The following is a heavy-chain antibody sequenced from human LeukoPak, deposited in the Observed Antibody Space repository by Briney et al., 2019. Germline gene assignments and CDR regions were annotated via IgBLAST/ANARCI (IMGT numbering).Heavy chain of an antibody. CDR1: GGSISSSSYY. D-gene: IGHD3-10*01. Sequence: PSETLSLTCTVSGGSISSSSYYWGWIRQPPGKGLEWIGSIYYSGSTYYNPSLKSRVTISVDTSKNQFSLKLSSVTAADTAVYYCARALWFGELSTFNWFDPWGQGTLVTVSS. CDR3: ARALWFGELSTFNWFDP. J-gene: IGHJ5*02. V-gene: IGHV4-39*01. CDR2: IYYSGST.